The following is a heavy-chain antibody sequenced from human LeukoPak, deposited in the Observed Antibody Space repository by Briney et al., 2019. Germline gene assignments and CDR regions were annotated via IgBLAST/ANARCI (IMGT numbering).Heavy chain of an antibody. D-gene: IGHD3-16*02. CDR3: ARDRDYVWGSYRSYYYYMDV. CDR2: INPNSGGT. Sequence: GASVKVSCKASGYTFTGYYMHWVRQAPGQGLEWMGWINPNSGGTNYAQKFQGRVTMTRDTSISTAYMELSRLRSDDTAVYYCARDRDYVWGSYRSYYYYMDVWGKGTTVTVSS. V-gene: IGHV1-2*02. CDR1: GYTFTGYY. J-gene: IGHJ6*03.